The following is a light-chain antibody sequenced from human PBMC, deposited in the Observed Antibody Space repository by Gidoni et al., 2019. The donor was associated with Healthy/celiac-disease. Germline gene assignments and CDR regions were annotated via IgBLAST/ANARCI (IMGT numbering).Light chain of an antibody. J-gene: IGKJ5*01. V-gene: IGKV1-9*01. Sequence: DIQLTQSPSFLSASVGDRVTITCRASQGISRYLAWYQQKPGKAPKLLIYAASTLQSGVPSRFSGSGSGTEFTLTISSLQPEDFATDYCQQLNSSPITFGQGTRLEIK. CDR3: QQLNSSPIT. CDR1: QGISRY. CDR2: AAS.